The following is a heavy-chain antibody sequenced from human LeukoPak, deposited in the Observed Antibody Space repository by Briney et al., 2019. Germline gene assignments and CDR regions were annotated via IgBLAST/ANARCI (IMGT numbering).Heavy chain of an antibody. CDR2: ISSRGSTI. CDR1: GFSLSSYE. Sequence: PGGSLRLSCEASGFSLSSYETNWVRQAPGKGLEWVSHISSRGSTIYYADSVKGRFTISRDNAKNSLYLQMNSLRAEDTAVYYCARVGWVLRYAFDIWGQGTMVTVSS. J-gene: IGHJ3*02. V-gene: IGHV3-48*03. D-gene: IGHD3-16*01. CDR3: ARVGWVLRYAFDI.